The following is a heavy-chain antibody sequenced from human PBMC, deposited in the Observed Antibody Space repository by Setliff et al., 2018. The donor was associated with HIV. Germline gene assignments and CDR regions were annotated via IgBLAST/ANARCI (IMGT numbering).Heavy chain of an antibody. CDR3: AAYSSGWGRLFDY. CDR2: IYYSGST. V-gene: IGHV4-39*01. Sequence: ASETLSLTCTVSGGSISSSSYYWGWIRQPPGKGLEWIGSIYYSGSTYYNPSLKSRVTISVDTSKNQFSLKLSSVTAADTAVYYCAAYSSGWGRLFDYWGQGTLVTISS. D-gene: IGHD6-19*01. J-gene: IGHJ4*02. CDR1: GGSISSSSYY.